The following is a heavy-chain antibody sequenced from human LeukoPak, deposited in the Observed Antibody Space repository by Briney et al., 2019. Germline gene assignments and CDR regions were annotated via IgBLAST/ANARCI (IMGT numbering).Heavy chain of an antibody. V-gene: IGHV4-59*01. Sequence: PSETLSLTCTISGGSISSFCWSWIRQPPGKGLEWIGYVYYRGSTNYNPSLKSRVTISVDTSKNQFSLKLSSVTAADTAVYYCARGPDYIVGTDAFDIWGQGTMVTVSS. CDR1: GGSISSFC. J-gene: IGHJ3*02. D-gene: IGHD1-26*01. CDR3: ARGPDYIVGTDAFDI. CDR2: VYYRGST.